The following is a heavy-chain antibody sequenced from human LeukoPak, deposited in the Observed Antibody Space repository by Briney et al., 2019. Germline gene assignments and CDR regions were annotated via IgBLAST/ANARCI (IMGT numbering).Heavy chain of an antibody. CDR3: AKDPHYAYSPGDLIFDY. J-gene: IGHJ4*02. CDR1: GFTCSNYA. CDR2: ISGSGGST. Sequence: GGSLRLSRAASGFTCSNYAMSWVRQAPGKGLEWVSAISGSGGSTYYADSVKGRFTISRDNSKNTLYLQMNSLRAEDTAVYYCAKDPHYAYSPGDLIFDYWGQGTLVTVSS. V-gene: IGHV3-23*01. D-gene: IGHD3-10*01.